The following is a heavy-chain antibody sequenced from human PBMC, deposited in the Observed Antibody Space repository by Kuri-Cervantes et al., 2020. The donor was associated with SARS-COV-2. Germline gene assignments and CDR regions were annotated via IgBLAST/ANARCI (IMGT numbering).Heavy chain of an antibody. CDR3: AREYCSSTSCYAEYYYYYYGMDV. D-gene: IGHD2-2*01. V-gene: IGHV3-30*01. Sequence: LSLTCAASGFTFSSYEMNWIRQAPGKGLEWVAVISYDGSNKYYADSVKGRFTISRDNSKNTLYLQMNSLRAEDTAVYYCAREYCSSTSCYAEYYYYYYGMDVWGQGTTVTVSS. J-gene: IGHJ6*02. CDR1: GFTFSSYE. CDR2: ISYDGSNK.